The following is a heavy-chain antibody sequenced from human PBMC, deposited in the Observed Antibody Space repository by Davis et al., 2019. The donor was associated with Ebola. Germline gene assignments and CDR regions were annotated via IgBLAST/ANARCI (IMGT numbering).Heavy chain of an antibody. V-gene: IGHV3-23*01. CDR3: TKSLQESSGWLGSGFDV. CDR1: GFTFSSYA. J-gene: IGHJ3*01. CDR2: ISGSGGST. D-gene: IGHD6-19*01. Sequence: GESLKISCAASGFTFSSYAMSWVRQAPGKGLEWVSGISGSGGSTYYADSVKGRFTISRDNSKNMLYMEMTSLRAEDTAVHYCTKSLQESSGWLGSGFDVWGQGTMVTVSS.